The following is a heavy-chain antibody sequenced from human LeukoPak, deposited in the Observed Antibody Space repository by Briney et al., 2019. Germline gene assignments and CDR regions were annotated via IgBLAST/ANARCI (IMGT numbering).Heavy chain of an antibody. V-gene: IGHV3-23*01. CDR1: GFIFSKYA. CDR3: ARDRYGDYSFDY. Sequence: SGRSLRLSCAASGFIFSKYAMNWVRQPPGRGLQWVSGISGSGDSTYYADSVKGRFTISRDNSKNMLYLEMNSLRAEDTAEYYCARDRYGDYSFDYWGQGILVTVSS. J-gene: IGHJ4*02. D-gene: IGHD4-17*01. CDR2: ISGSGDST.